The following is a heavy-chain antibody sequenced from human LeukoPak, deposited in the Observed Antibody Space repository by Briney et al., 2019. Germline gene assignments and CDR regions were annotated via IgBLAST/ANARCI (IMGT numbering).Heavy chain of an antibody. CDR1: GFTFSSYA. V-gene: IGHV3-30-3*01. Sequence: GGSLRLSCAASGFTFSSYAMHWVRQAPGKGLEWVAVISYDGSNKYYADSVKGRLTISRDNSKNTLYLQMNSLRAEDTAVYYCARDGAGYYDSSGYEYYYYGMDVWGQGTTVTVSS. J-gene: IGHJ6*02. D-gene: IGHD3-22*01. CDR3: ARDGAGYYDSSGYEYYYYGMDV. CDR2: ISYDGSNK.